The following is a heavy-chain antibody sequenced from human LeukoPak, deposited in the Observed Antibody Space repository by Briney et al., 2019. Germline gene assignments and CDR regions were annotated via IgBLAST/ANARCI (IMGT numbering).Heavy chain of an antibody. CDR1: GFTFSSYG. Sequence: GSLRLSCAASGFTFSSYGMHWVRQAPGKGLGWVAYIQPDGINQQYADSVKGRFSISRDNSKTIFYLQMNSLRGEDTAVYYCAKDRCSNGIRCYYYYMDVWGKGTTVTISS. CDR2: IQPDGINQ. V-gene: IGHV3-30*02. CDR3: AKDRCSNGIRCYYYYMDV. J-gene: IGHJ6*03. D-gene: IGHD2-8*01.